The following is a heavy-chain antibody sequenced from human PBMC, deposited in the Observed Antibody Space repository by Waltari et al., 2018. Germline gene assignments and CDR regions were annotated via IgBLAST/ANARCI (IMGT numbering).Heavy chain of an antibody. CDR3: ARGRFDCGDGSCYSGRLDV. CDR1: GFAFTSYW. Sequence: EVQLVESGGGLVQPGGSLRLSCAASGFAFTSYWMHWVRQPPGEGLVWVSRIQSGGSRTDSDDSGKGRFTISRDNARNTLFLQMNSLRAEGTAVYYCARGRFDCGDGSCYSGRLDVRGQGTAVTVSS. J-gene: IGHJ6*02. CDR2: IQSGGSRT. D-gene: IGHD2-15*01. V-gene: IGHV3-74*01.